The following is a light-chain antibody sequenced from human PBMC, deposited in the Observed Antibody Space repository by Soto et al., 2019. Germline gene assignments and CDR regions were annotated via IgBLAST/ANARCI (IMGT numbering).Light chain of an antibody. Sequence: QSALTQPASVSGSPGQSITISCTGTSSDVGNYNYVSWYQQHPGKVPRLMIYHVSNRPSGISDRFSGSKSGNTASLTISGLQAEDEADYYCSSYTTSSTLVFGGGTKVTVL. J-gene: IGLJ2*01. V-gene: IGLV2-14*03. CDR2: HVS. CDR3: SSYTTSSTLV. CDR1: SSDVGNYNY.